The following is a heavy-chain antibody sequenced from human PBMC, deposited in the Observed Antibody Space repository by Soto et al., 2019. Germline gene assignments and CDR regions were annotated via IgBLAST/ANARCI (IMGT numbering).Heavy chain of an antibody. CDR1: GFTFSNHN. CDR2: ISGTGVYI. J-gene: IGHJ3*02. CDR3: ARGGRRSGSYADAFDI. V-gene: IGHV3-21*04. Sequence: PGGSLRLSCVASGFTFSNHNMNWVRQAPGKGLEWVSHISGTGVYIHYADAVKGRFTISRDNAKSSLYLQMNSLRAEDTAVYFCARGGRRSGSYADAFDIWGQGTMVTVSS. D-gene: IGHD1-26*01.